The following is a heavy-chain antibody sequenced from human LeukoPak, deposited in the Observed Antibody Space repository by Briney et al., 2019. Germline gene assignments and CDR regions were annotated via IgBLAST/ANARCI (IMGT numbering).Heavy chain of an antibody. Sequence: SETLSLTCTFSGGSISSYYWSWIRQPPGKGLEWIGYIYYSGSTNYNPSLKSRVTISVDTSKNQFSLKLSSVTAADTAVYYCARVGTYYDILTGSAHQNWFDPWGQGTLVTVSS. CDR3: ARVGTYYDILTGSAHQNWFDP. V-gene: IGHV4-59*01. CDR2: IYYSGST. CDR1: GGSISSYY. D-gene: IGHD3-9*01. J-gene: IGHJ5*02.